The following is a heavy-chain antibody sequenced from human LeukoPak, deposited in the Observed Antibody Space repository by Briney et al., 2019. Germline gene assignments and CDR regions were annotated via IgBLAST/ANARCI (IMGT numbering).Heavy chain of an antibody. CDR3: ARHRCSGGSCSWFDP. Sequence: GESLKISCKGSGYSFTSYWIGWVRPMPGKGLGWMGIIYPGDSDTRYSPSFQGQVTISADKSISTAYLQWSSLKASDTAMYYCARHRCSGGSCSWFDPWGQGTLVTVSS. J-gene: IGHJ5*02. CDR1: GYSFTSYW. CDR2: IYPGDSDT. V-gene: IGHV5-51*01. D-gene: IGHD2-15*01.